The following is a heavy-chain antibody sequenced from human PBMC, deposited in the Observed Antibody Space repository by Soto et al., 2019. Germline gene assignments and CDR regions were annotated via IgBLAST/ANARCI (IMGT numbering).Heavy chain of an antibody. Sequence: QVQLVQSGAEVKKPGSSVKVSCKASGGTFSSYAISWVRQAPGQGLEWMGGIIPIFGTANYAQKFQGRVTITADESTSTAYMELSSLRSEDTAVYYCARDRINMVLGSYYYYGMDVWGQGTTVTVSS. D-gene: IGHD3-10*01. CDR1: GGTFSSYA. V-gene: IGHV1-69*01. CDR3: ARDRINMVLGSYYYYGMDV. CDR2: IIPIFGTA. J-gene: IGHJ6*02.